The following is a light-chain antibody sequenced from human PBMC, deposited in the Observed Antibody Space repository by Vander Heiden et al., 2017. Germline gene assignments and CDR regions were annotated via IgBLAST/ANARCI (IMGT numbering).Light chain of an antibody. Sequence: DIVMTQSPLSLPVTPGEPASISCRSSQSLLHSNGYNYLDWYLQKPGQSPQLLIYLGSNRASGVPDRFSGSGSGTDFTLKISRVEAEDVGVYYCRQALQNPLTFGPGTKVEIK. V-gene: IGKV2-28*01. CDR2: LGS. CDR1: QSLLHSNGYNY. J-gene: IGKJ3*01. CDR3: RQALQNPLT.